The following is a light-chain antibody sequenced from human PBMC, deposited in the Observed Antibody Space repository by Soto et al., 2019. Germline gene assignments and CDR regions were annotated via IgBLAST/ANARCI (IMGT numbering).Light chain of an antibody. V-gene: IGLV1-40*01. J-gene: IGLJ1*01. CDR1: NSNIGTNS. CDR2: GNS. CDR3: QSYDSSLSGWV. Sequence: QSVLTQPPSASGTPGQRVTISCSGSNSNIGTNSMNWYQQLPGTAPKLLIYGNSNRPSGVPDRFSASKSGTSASLAITGLQAEDEADYYCQSYDSSLSGWVFGTGTKVTVL.